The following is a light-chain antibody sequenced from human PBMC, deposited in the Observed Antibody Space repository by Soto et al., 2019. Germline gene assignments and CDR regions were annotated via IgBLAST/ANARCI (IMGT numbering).Light chain of an antibody. V-gene: IGKV3-20*01. J-gene: IGKJ2*01. CDR3: QQYGTSPQT. CDR1: QSVSSY. Sequence: EIVLTQSPATLSLSPGERATLSCRASQSVSSYLAWYQQKPGQAPRLLIHGASSRATAIPDRFSGSGSGTDFTLTISRLEPEDFAMYYCQQYGTSPQTFGQGTKVDIK. CDR2: GAS.